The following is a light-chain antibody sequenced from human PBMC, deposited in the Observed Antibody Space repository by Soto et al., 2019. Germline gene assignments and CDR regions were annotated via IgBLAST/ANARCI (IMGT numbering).Light chain of an antibody. CDR2: EAS. CDR3: QQYNSYRT. J-gene: IGKJ1*01. V-gene: IGKV1-5*03. Sequence: DIQMTQSPSTLSASVGDRVTITFRASQSISYWLAWYQQKPGKAPKLLIYEASSLGSGVPSRFSGSGSGTEFTLTISSLQPDDFATYYCQQYNSYRTFGQGTKVDIK. CDR1: QSISYW.